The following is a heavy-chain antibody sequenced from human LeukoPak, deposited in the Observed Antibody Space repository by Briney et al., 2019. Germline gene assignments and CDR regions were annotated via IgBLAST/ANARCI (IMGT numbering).Heavy chain of an antibody. V-gene: IGHV4-34*01. CDR1: GGSFSGYY. Sequence: PSETLSLTCAVYGGSFSGYYWSWIRQPPGKRLEWIGEINHSGSTNYNPSLKSRVTISVDTSKNEFSLKLSSVTAADTAVYYCARLSPGIAARPGGYWGQGTLVTVSS. D-gene: IGHD6-6*01. CDR3: ARLSPGIAARPGGY. CDR2: INHSGST. J-gene: IGHJ4*02.